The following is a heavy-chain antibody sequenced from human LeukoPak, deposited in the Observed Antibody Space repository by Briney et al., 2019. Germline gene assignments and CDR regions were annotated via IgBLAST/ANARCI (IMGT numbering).Heavy chain of an antibody. CDR1: GHTFTCYG. J-gene: IGHJ4*02. CDR2: ISAYNGNT. V-gene: IGHV1-18*04. Sequence: ASVKVSCKASGHTFTCYGISWVRQAPGQGLEWMGWISAYNGNTNYAQKLQGRVTMTTDTSTSTAYMELRSLGSDDTAVYYCARGTWKHSSGWYADYWGQGTLVTVSS. D-gene: IGHD6-19*01. CDR3: ARGTWKHSSGWYADY.